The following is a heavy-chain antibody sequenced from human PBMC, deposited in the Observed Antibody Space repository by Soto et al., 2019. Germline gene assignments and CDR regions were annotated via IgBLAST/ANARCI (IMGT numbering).Heavy chain of an antibody. Sequence: QVQLQESGPGLVKPSQTLSLTCTVSGGSISSGGYYWSWIRQHPGKGLEWIGYIYYSGSTYYNPSLKSRVTISVDTXXXXXXXXXXXXXXXXXXXXXXXXXXSDNWXXXWFDPWGQGTLVTVSS. V-gene: IGHV4-31*03. CDR1: GGSISSGGYY. CDR2: IYYSGST. D-gene: IGHD1-1*01. CDR3: XXXXXSDNWXXXWFDP. J-gene: IGHJ5*02.